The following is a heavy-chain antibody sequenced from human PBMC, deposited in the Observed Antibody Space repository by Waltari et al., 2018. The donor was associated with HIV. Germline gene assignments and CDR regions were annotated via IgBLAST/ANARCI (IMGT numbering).Heavy chain of an antibody. CDR1: GGSISSGGYY. D-gene: IGHD3-10*01. CDR2: IYYSGST. J-gene: IGHJ3*02. V-gene: IGHV4-31*03. Sequence: QVQLQESGPGLVKPSQTLSLTCTVSGGSISSGGYYWSWIRQHPGKGLEWIGYIYYSGSTYYNPSLKSRVTISVDTSKNQFSLKLSSVTAADTAVYYCARGELKRYGSGSRGDAFDIWGQGTMVTVSS. CDR3: ARGELKRYGSGSRGDAFDI.